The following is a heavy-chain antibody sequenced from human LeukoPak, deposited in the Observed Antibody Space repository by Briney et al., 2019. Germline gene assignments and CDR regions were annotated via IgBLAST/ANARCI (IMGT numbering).Heavy chain of an antibody. CDR3: AILGYYYGSGSYMVDY. CDR1: GFTVSSNY. D-gene: IGHD3-10*01. CDR2: IYSGGST. J-gene: IGHJ4*02. Sequence: PGGSLRLSCAASGFTVSSNYMSWVRQAPGKGLEWVSVIYSGGSTYYADSVKGRFTISRDNSKNTLYLQMNSLRAEDTAVYYCAILGYYYGSGSYMVDYWGQGTLVTVSS. V-gene: IGHV3-53*01.